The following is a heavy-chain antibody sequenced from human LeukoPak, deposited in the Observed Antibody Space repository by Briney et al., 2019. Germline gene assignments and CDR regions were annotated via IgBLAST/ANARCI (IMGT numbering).Heavy chain of an antibody. D-gene: IGHD2-2*01. Sequence: SETLSLTCTVSGGSISSGGYYWSCIRQHPGKGLECIGYIYYSGSTSYNPFLKSRVTTSVDTSKNQFSLKLSSVTAADTAVYYCARHRYQLSALDYWGQGTLVTVSS. CDR2: IYYSGST. J-gene: IGHJ4*02. CDR1: GGSISSGGYY. CDR3: ARHRYQLSALDY. V-gene: IGHV4-61*08.